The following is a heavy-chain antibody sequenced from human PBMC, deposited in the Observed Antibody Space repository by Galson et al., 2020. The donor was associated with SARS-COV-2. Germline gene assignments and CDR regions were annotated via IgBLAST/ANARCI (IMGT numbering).Heavy chain of an antibody. CDR2: VFYTGNT. V-gene: IGHV4-39*01. CDR3: ARQGVSTIPYYYYYMDV. D-gene: IGHD5-12*01. Sequence: SENLSLTCSASGDSISSSPYYWGWIRQPPGPGLEWIGSVFYTGNTYYNPSLKSLVTISVNTSKNQFSLKLTSVTAADTSVYYCARQGVSTIPYYYYYMDVWGKGTTVTISS. J-gene: IGHJ6*03. CDR1: GDSISSSPYY.